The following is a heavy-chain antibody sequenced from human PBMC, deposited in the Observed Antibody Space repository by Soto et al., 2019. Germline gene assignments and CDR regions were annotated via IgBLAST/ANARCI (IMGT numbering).Heavy chain of an antibody. CDR2: ISYDGSNK. J-gene: IGHJ4*02. Sequence: GGSLRLSCAASGFTFSSYGMHWVRQAPGKGLERVAVISYDGSNKYYADSVKGRFTISRDNSKNTLYLQMNSLRAEDTAVYYCAKDGVDIVVVVAATHYFDYWGQGTLVTVSS. CDR3: AKDGVDIVVVVAATHYFDY. D-gene: IGHD2-15*01. CDR1: GFTFSSYG. V-gene: IGHV3-30*18.